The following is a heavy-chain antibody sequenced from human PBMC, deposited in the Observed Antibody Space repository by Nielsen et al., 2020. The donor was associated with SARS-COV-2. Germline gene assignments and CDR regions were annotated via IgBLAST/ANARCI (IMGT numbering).Heavy chain of an antibody. CDR3: ASAYSSGWYRSYYFDY. D-gene: IGHD6-19*01. V-gene: IGHV3-21*01. CDR1: GFTFSSYS. CDR2: ISSSSSYI. Sequence: GESLKISCAASGFTFSSYSMNWVRQAPGKGLEWVSSISSSSSYIYYADSVKGRFTISRDNAKNSLYLQMNSLRAEDTAVYYCASAYSSGWYRSYYFDYWGQVTLVTVSS. J-gene: IGHJ4*02.